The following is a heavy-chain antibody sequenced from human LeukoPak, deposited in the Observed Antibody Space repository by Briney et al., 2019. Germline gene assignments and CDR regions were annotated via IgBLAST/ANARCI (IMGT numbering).Heavy chain of an antibody. CDR2: ISSSSSYI. V-gene: IGHV3-21*06. CDR3: ARPGKPYSSSWTDY. D-gene: IGHD6-13*01. CDR1: GFTFSNYS. J-gene: IGHJ4*02. Sequence: GGSLRLSCATSGFTFSNYSMNWVRQAPGKGLEWVSSISSSSSYISYEDSVKGRFTISRDNAKNSMYLQMNSLRAEDTAVYYCARPGKPYSSSWTDYWGQGTLVTVSS.